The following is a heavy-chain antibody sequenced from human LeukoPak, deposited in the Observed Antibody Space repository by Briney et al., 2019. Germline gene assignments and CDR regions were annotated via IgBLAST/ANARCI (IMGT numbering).Heavy chain of an antibody. V-gene: IGHV3-21*01. CDR1: GFTFSTYS. CDR2: ISTSGTYI. D-gene: IGHD2-21*01. Sequence: PGGSLRLSCAASGFTFSTYSMNWVRQAPGKGLEWVSSISTSGTYIYYADSLKGRFTISRDNAKNSLYLQMHSLRAEDAAVYYCARDLADYSDYWGQGTLVTVSS. J-gene: IGHJ4*02. CDR3: ARDLADYSDY.